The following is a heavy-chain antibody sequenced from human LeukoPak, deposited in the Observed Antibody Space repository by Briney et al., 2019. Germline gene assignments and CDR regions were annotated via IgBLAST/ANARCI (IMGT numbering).Heavy chain of an antibody. CDR3: XXXWXINSAGGFVDP. CDR2: INPSSGAT. D-gene: IGHD1-14*01. Sequence: ASVKVSCKASGYTFTDYYIHWVRQAPGQGLEWMGGINPSSGATNYAQKFQGRVTMTRDTSITTAYIELSSLTLDDTSVYYLXXXWXINSAGGFVDPWGQGTLITVSS. J-gene: IGHJ5*02. V-gene: IGHV1-2*02. CDR1: GYTFTDYY.